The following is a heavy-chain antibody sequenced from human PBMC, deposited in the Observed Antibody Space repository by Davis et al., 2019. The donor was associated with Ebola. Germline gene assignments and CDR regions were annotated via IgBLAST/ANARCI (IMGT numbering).Heavy chain of an antibody. CDR3: ARGPSYYYDSSGYFDY. V-gene: IGHV4-59*01. J-gene: IGHJ4*02. D-gene: IGHD3-22*01. CDR2: IYYSGST. Sequence: MPSETLSLTCTVSGGSISSYYWSWIRQPPGKGLEWIGYIYYSGSTNYNPSLKSRLNISVDTSKNQFSLKLSSVTAADTAVYYCARGPSYYYDSSGYFDYWGQGTLVTVSS. CDR1: GGSISSYY.